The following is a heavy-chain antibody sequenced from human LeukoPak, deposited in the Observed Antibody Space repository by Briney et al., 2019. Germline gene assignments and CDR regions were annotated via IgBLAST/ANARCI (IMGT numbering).Heavy chain of an antibody. J-gene: IGHJ4*02. CDR2: ISGSGGST. CDR3: AIQWQQLVPHY. D-gene: IGHD6-13*01. CDR1: GFTFSSYW. Sequence: PGGSLRLSCAASGFTFSSYWMSWVRQAPGKGLEWVSAISGSGGSTYYADSVKGRFTVSRDNSKNTLYLQMNSLRAEDTAVYYCAIQWQQLVPHYWGQGTLVTVSS. V-gene: IGHV3-23*01.